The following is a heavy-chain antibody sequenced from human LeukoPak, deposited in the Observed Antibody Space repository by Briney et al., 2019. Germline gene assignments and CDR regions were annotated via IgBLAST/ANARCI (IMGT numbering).Heavy chain of an antibody. CDR1: GYTFTSYA. Sequence: ASVKVSCKASGYTFTSYAMHWVRQAPGQRLEWMGWINAGNGNATYTQKFQDRVTFTRDTSASTAYMDLSSLRSEDTAVYYCARGVSGIAAAGDYWGQGTLVTVSS. CDR3: ARGVSGIAAAGDY. V-gene: IGHV1-3*01. CDR2: INAGNGNA. D-gene: IGHD6-13*01. J-gene: IGHJ4*02.